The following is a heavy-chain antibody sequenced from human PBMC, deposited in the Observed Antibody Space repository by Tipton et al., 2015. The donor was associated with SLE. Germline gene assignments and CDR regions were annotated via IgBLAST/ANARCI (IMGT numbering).Heavy chain of an antibody. V-gene: IGHV3-23*01. D-gene: IGHD1-26*01. Sequence: SLRLSCAASGFTFDDYAVHWVRQAPGKGQEWVSAISGSGGSIYYADSVKGRFTISRDNSKNTLYLQMNSLRAEGTAVYYCAKGLGWEPYYFDYWGQGTLVTVSS. CDR1: GFTFDDYA. CDR3: AKGLGWEPYYFDY. CDR2: ISGSGGSI. J-gene: IGHJ4*02.